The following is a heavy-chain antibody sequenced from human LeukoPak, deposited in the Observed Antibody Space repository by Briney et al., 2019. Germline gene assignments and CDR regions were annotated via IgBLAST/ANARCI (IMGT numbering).Heavy chain of an antibody. Sequence: GASVKVSRKASGYTFTGYYMHWVRQAPGQGLEWMGWINPNSGGTNYAQKFQGWVTMTRDTSISTAYMELSRLRSDDTAVYYCAREARDGYNLEDWREYYFDYWGQGTLVTVSS. CDR1: GYTFTGYY. J-gene: IGHJ4*02. V-gene: IGHV1-2*04. D-gene: IGHD5-24*01. CDR3: AREARDGYNLEDWREYYFDY. CDR2: INPNSGGT.